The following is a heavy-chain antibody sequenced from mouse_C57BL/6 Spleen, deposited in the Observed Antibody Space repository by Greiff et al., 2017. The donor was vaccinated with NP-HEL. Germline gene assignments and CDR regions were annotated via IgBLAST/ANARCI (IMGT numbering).Heavy chain of an antibody. CDR3: ASKDGDYYYGSSYEGFDY. Sequence: EVQLQQSGPELVKPGDSVKISCKASGYSFTGYFMNWVMQSHGKSLEWIGRINPYNGDTFYNQKFKGKATLTVDKSSSTAHMELRSLTSEDSAVYYCASKDGDYYYGSSYEGFDYWGQGTTLTVSS. D-gene: IGHD1-1*01. V-gene: IGHV1-20*01. J-gene: IGHJ2*01. CDR1: GYSFTGYF. CDR2: INPYNGDT.